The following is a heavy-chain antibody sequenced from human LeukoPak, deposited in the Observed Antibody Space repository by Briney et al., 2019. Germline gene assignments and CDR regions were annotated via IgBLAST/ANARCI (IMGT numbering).Heavy chain of an antibody. CDR1: GESITAYY. Sequence: PSGTLSLTCAVYGESITAYYWTWIRQPPGKRLEWIGEVRHSGGANYTPSLKSRVTMSVDMSKNQFSLRLNSVTAADTAVYYCAGATATGTGRAFHYWAQGNLVPVSS. D-gene: IGHD3-10*01. CDR3: AGATATGTGRAFHY. CDR2: VRHSGGA. J-gene: IGHJ4*02. V-gene: IGHV4-34*01.